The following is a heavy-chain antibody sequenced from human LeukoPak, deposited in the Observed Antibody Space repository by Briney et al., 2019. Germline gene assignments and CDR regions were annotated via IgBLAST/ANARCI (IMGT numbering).Heavy chain of an antibody. CDR1: GGSISSYY. CDR2: IYTSGST. Sequence: SETLSLTCTVSGGSISSYYWSWIRQPAGKGLEWIGRIYTSGSTNYNPSLKSRVTISVDTSKNQFSLKLSSVTAADTAVYYCARDQTSNYYDSSGPDYYYGMDVWGQGTTVTVSS. J-gene: IGHJ6*02. CDR3: ARDQTSNYYDSSGPDYYYGMDV. V-gene: IGHV4-4*07. D-gene: IGHD3-22*01.